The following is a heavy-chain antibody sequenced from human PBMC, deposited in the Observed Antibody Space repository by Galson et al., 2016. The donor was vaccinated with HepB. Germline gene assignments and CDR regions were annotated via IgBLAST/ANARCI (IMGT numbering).Heavy chain of an antibody. CDR3: ARKSDTGTLVGDL. J-gene: IGHJ5*02. CDR1: GFTFSDYA. Sequence: SLRLSCAASGFTFSDYAMTWVRQAPGKGLEWVSIVSRFGGVDTFYSNSVKGRLTISRDDSKNTLSLQMNSLRAEDTAVYYCARKSDTGTLVGDLWGQGTLVTVSS. D-gene: IGHD1-14*01. CDR2: VSRFGGVDT. V-gene: IGHV3-23*01.